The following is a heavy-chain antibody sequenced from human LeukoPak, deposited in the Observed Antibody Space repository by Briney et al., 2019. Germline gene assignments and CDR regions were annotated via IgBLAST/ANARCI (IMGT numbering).Heavy chain of an antibody. Sequence: QTGGSLRLSCAASGFTFSSYAMHWVRQAPGKGLEWVAVISYDGSNKYYADSVKGRFTISRDNSKNTLYLQMNSLRAEDTAVYYCARESHGGYDYWGQGTLVTVSS. V-gene: IGHV3-30*04. J-gene: IGHJ4*02. CDR1: GFTFSSYA. CDR2: ISYDGSNK. CDR3: ARESHGGYDY. D-gene: IGHD4-17*01.